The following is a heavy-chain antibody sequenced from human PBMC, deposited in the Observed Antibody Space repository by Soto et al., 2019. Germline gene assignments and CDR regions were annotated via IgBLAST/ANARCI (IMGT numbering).Heavy chain of an antibody. CDR2: IIPIFGTA. CDR1: GGTFSSYA. CDR3: ARVSSRYNWNHNYGMDV. Sequence: SVKVSCKASGGTFSSYAISWVRQAPGQGLEWMGGIIPIFGTANYAQKFQGRVTITADESTSTAYMELSSLRSEDTAVYYCARVSSRYNWNHNYGMDVWGQGTTVTVSS. J-gene: IGHJ6*02. V-gene: IGHV1-69*13. D-gene: IGHD1-20*01.